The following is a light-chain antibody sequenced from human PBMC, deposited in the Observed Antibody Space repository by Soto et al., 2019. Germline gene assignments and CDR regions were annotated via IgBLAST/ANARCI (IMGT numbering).Light chain of an antibody. V-gene: IGKV1-27*01. J-gene: IGKJ1*01. Sequence: DIQMTQSPSTLSGSVGDRVTITCRASQTISSWLAWYQQKPVRAPELLIYATSTLQSGVPSRFSGSGSGTDFTLTISSLQPEDVATYYCQKYNTARWTFGQGTKVDIK. CDR2: ATS. CDR3: QKYNTARWT. CDR1: QTISSW.